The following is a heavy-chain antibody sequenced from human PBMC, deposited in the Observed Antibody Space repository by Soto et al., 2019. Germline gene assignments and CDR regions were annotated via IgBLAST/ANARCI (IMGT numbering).Heavy chain of an antibody. D-gene: IGHD3-22*01. Sequence: GGSLRLSCAASGFTFSSYAMSWVRQAPGKGLEWVSAISGSGGSTYYADSVKGRFTISRDNSKNTLYLQMNSLRAEDTAVYYCAKDRYYDSSGYYTALTYYFDYWGQGTLVTVSS. J-gene: IGHJ4*02. CDR3: AKDRYYDSSGYYTALTYYFDY. V-gene: IGHV3-23*01. CDR1: GFTFSSYA. CDR2: ISGSGGST.